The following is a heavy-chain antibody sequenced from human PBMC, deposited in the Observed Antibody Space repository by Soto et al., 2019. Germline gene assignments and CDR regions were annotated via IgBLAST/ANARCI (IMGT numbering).Heavy chain of an antibody. CDR2: ISGSGGNT. CDR3: AKLGMTTINRDY. D-gene: IGHD5-12*01. Sequence: EAQLLESGGGLVQPGGSLRLSCAASGFSFDTYAMSWVRQAPGKGLEWVSRISGSGGNTYYADSVKGRFTISRDNSKNILYLQMTSLRAEDTALYYCAKLGMTTINRDYWGQGTQVTVSS. J-gene: IGHJ4*02. V-gene: IGHV3-23*01. CDR1: GFSFDTYA.